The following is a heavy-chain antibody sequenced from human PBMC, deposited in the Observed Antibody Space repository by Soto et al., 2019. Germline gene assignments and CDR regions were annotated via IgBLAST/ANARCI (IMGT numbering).Heavy chain of an antibody. CDR1: GGTFSSYA. CDR2: IIPIFGTA. J-gene: IGHJ3*02. V-gene: IGHV1-69*13. Sequence: SVKVSCKASGGTFSSYAISWVRQAPGQGLEWMGGIIPIFGTANYAQKFQGRVTITADESTSTAYMELSSLRSEDTAVYYCARTSNDSSGYYYRPPDAFDIWGQGTMVTVSS. D-gene: IGHD3-22*01. CDR3: ARTSNDSSGYYYRPPDAFDI.